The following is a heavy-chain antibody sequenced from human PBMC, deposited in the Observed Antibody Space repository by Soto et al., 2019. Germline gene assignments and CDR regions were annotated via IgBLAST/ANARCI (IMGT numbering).Heavy chain of an antibody. V-gene: IGHV3-15*07. J-gene: IGHJ4*02. Sequence: EVQLVESGGGLVKPGGSLRLSCAASGFTFSNAWMNWVRQAPGKGLEWVGRIKSKTDGGTTDYAAPVKGRFTISRDDSENTLYLQMNSMKTEDTAVYYCTTVDCTNGVCYKVDFDYWGQGTLVTASS. CDR2: IKSKTDGGTT. D-gene: IGHD2-8*01. CDR1: GFTFSNAW. CDR3: TTVDCTNGVCYKVDFDY.